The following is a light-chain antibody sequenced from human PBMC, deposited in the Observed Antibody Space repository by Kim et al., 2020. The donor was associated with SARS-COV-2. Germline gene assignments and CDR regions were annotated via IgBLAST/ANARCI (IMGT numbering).Light chain of an antibody. V-gene: IGKV1-8*01. Sequence: SASTGDRVTITCRASQGISSYLAWYQQKPGKAPKLLIYAASTLQSGVPSRLSGSGSGTDFTLTISCLQSEDFATYYCQQYYSYPYSFGQGTKLEI. CDR2: AAS. CDR3: QQYYSYPYS. J-gene: IGKJ2*03. CDR1: QGISSY.